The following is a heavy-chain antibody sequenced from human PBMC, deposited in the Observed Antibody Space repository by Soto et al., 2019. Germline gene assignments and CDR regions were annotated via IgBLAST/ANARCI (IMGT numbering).Heavy chain of an antibody. CDR1: GFTFADYA. CDR3: ATAKFYYDSSPYDS. Sequence: VQMVESGGGVVHPGGSLRLSCAVSGFTFADYAVHWVRQSAGKGLEWVSFINADGSEKYYADSVRGRFTISRDNSKDSFYLQMNRLRLEDTAMYSCATAKFYYDSSPYDSWGQGTLFTVSS. D-gene: IGHD3-22*01. CDR2: INADGSEK. J-gene: IGHJ4*02. V-gene: IGHV3-43*02.